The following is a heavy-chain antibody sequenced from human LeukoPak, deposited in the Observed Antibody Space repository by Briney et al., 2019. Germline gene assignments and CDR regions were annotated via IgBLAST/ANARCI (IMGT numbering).Heavy chain of an antibody. V-gene: IGHV3-7*03. CDR1: GFTFSSYG. CDR3: AKDDRIQTRRYSYNY. J-gene: IGHJ4*02. CDR2: IKQDGSEK. D-gene: IGHD5-18*01. Sequence: GGSLRLSCAASGFTFSSYGMTWVRQAPGKGLEWVANIKQDGSEKYYVDSVKGRFTISRDNAKNSLYLQMNSLRAEDTAVYYCAKDDRIQTRRYSYNYWGQGTLVTVSS.